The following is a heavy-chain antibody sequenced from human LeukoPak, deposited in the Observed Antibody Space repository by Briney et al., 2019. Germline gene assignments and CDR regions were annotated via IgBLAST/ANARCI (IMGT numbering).Heavy chain of an antibody. Sequence: SETLSLTCAVSGGSISSYYWSWIRQPPGKGLEWIGYVSYSGSTNYNPSLKSRLTMSIDTSRNQFSLKLTSVTAADTAVYYCARESGNYFISYWGQGTLVTVSS. CDR1: GGSISSYY. CDR2: VSYSGST. J-gene: IGHJ4*02. CDR3: ARESGNYFISY. D-gene: IGHD1-26*01. V-gene: IGHV4-59*12.